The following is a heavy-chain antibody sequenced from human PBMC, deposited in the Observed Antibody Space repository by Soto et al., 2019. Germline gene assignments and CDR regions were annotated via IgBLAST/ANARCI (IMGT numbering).Heavy chain of an antibody. CDR1: GFIFSTFG. D-gene: IGHD3-3*01. CDR3: LRGPSRGSSLFGPLDY. J-gene: IGHJ4*02. V-gene: IGHV3-64D*06. Sequence: GGSLRLSCSASGFIFSTFGMFWVRQAPGKGLEDVSAIFYSGSGSYYAAPVRGIFTVSRDNSKNMFYLQMSSLRVEDTALYFCLRGPSRGSSLFGPLDYWGQGTQATVSS. CDR2: IFYSGSGS.